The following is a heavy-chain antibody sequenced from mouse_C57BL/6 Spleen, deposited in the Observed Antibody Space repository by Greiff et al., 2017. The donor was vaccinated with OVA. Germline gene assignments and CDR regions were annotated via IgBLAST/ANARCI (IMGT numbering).Heavy chain of an antibody. CDR3: TRGYGSSGYFEV. J-gene: IGHJ1*03. V-gene: IGHV1-15*01. D-gene: IGHD1-1*01. CDR1: GYTFPDYE. Sequence: QVQLKQSGAELVRPGASVTLSCKASGYTFPDYEMHWVKQTPVHGLEWIGAIDPETGGTAYNQKFKGKAILTADKSSSTAYMELRSLTSEDSAVYYCTRGYGSSGYFEVWGTGTTVTVSS. CDR2: IDPETGGT.